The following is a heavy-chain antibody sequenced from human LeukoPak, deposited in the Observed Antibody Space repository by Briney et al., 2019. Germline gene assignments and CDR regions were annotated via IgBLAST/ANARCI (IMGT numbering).Heavy chain of an antibody. CDR3: AKDSVAVTGTGNIDY. Sequence: GSLTLSCAASGFTFDDYAMHWVRQVPGKGLEWVSHISWDGGSSYYADSVKGRFTISRDNSKNSLYLQMNSLRAEDTALYYCAKDSVAVTGTGNIDYWGQGTLVTVSS. CDR2: ISWDGGSS. V-gene: IGHV3-43D*03. CDR1: GFTFDDYA. J-gene: IGHJ4*02. D-gene: IGHD6-19*01.